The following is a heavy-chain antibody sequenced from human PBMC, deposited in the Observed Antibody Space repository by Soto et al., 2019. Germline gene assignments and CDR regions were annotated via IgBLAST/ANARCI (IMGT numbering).Heavy chain of an antibody. D-gene: IGHD2-2*02. CDR3: ARDGYSGYCSSTSCYTFDY. Sequence: SETLSLTCSVSGGSVSNKTYYWSWIRQPPGKRLEWIGYVYYSGSTNYNPSLKSRVTISVDTSKNQFSLKLSSVTAADTAVYYCARDGYSGYCSSTSCYTFDYWGQGTLVTVSS. CDR2: VYYSGST. V-gene: IGHV4-61*01. J-gene: IGHJ4*02. CDR1: GGSVSNKTYY.